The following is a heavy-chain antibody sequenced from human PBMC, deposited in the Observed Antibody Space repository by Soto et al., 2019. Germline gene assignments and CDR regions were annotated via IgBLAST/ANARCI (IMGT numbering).Heavy chain of an antibody. CDR1: GFTFSSYG. V-gene: IGHV3-33*01. J-gene: IGHJ1*01. D-gene: IGHD4-17*01. CDR2: IWYDGSNK. Sequence: QVQLVESGGGVVQPGRSLRLSCAASGFTFSSYGMHWVRQAPGKGLEWVAVIWYDGSNKYYADSVKGRFTISRDNSKNTLYLQMNSLSAEDTAVYYCARESRATVTKGYFQHWGQGTLVTVSS. CDR3: ARESRATVTKGYFQH.